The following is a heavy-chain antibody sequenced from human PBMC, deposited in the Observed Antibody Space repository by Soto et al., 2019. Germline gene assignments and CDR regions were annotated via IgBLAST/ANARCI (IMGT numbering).Heavy chain of an antibody. CDR2: INAGNGNT. CDR1: GYTFTSYA. V-gene: IGHV1-3*01. CDR3: AREYFRVGATGWFDP. Sequence: ASVKVSCKASGYTFTSYAMHWVRQAPGQRLEWMGWINAGNGNTKYSQKFQGRVTITRDTSASTAYMELSSLRSEDTAVYYCAREYFRVGATGWFDPWGQGTLVTVSS. J-gene: IGHJ5*02. D-gene: IGHD1-26*01.